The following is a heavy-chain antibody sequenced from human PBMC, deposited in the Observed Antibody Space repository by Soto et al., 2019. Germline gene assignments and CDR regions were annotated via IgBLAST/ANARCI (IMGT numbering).Heavy chain of an antibody. V-gene: IGHV3-11*06. J-gene: IGHJ4*02. CDR1: GFTFTDYH. D-gene: IGHD7-27*01. CDR2: ISETGSHT. Sequence: PGGSLRLSCYASGFTFTDYHMSWIRQAPGKGLEWVALISETGSHTAYAESVKGRFTISRDNARPSVFLQMNSLRSDDTAVYFCARSLRATSPLTFWGQGTPVTVSS. CDR3: ARSLRATSPLTF.